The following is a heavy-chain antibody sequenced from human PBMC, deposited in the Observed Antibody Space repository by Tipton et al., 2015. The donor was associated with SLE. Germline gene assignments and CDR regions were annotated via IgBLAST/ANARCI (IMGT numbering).Heavy chain of an antibody. V-gene: IGHV3-23*01. Sequence: GSLRLSCAASGFTFSKYSMHWVRQTPGKGLEWVSSISNSADSTYYAESVKGRFTISRDNSKSTLYLQMNSLRAEDTAIYYCAKDIVEGGYVRWFDPGAREPWSPSLQ. D-gene: IGHD3-10*02. CDR1: GFTFSKYS. CDR3: AKDIVEGGYVRWFDP. CDR2: ISNSADST. J-gene: IGHJ5*02.